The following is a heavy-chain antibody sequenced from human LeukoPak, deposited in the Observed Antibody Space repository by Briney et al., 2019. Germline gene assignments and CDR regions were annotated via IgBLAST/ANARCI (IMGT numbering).Heavy chain of an antibody. J-gene: IGHJ6*02. CDR3: AKGVAARPYYYYGMDV. Sequence: GGSLRLSCAVSGFTFSNYAMSWVRQAPGKGLEWVSSISGSGGTTYSADSVKGRFTISRDNSKNTVSLQMNSLRAEDTAAYYCAKGVAARPYYYYGMDVWGPGTTVTVSS. V-gene: IGHV3-23*01. CDR2: ISGSGGTT. CDR1: GFTFSNYA. D-gene: IGHD6-6*01.